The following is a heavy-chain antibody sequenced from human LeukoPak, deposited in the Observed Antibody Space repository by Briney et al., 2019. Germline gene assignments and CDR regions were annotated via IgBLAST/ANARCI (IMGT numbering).Heavy chain of an antibody. J-gene: IGHJ4*02. CDR3: AKPLHYYGSGVDY. V-gene: IGHV3-30*18. Sequence: PGGSLRLSCAASGFTFSSYGMHWVRQAPGKGLEWVAVISYDGSNKYYADSVKGRFTISRDNSKNTLYLQMNSLRAEDTAVYYCAKPLHYYGSGVDYWGQGTLVTVSS. D-gene: IGHD3-10*01. CDR1: GFTFSSYG. CDR2: ISYDGSNK.